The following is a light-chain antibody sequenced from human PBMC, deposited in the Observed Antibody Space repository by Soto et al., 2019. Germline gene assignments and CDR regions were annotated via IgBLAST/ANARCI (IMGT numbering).Light chain of an antibody. CDR3: QQSYRTPYT. V-gene: IGKV1-39*01. CDR1: QGISTY. J-gene: IGKJ2*01. CDR2: DAS. Sequence: DIQMTQSPSSLSASVGDRVTITCRASQGISTYLVWYQQRQGRAPKLLIYDASSLLSGVPSRFSGSGSGTHFTLNISSLQPEDFATYYCQQSYRTPYTFGQGTKLETK.